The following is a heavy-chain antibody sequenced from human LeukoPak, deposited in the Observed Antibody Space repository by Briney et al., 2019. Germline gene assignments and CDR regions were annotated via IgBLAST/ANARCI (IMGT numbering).Heavy chain of an antibody. CDR3: AREGFDP. Sequence: GGTLRLSCAASGFTFSSYGMSWVRQAPGKGLEWVSHIRYDETATYYADSVKGRFTISRDISQNTVYLQMNSLRAEDTAVYYCAREGFDPWGQGTLVTVSS. J-gene: IGHJ5*02. V-gene: IGHV3-30*02. CDR2: IRYDETAT. CDR1: GFTFSSYG.